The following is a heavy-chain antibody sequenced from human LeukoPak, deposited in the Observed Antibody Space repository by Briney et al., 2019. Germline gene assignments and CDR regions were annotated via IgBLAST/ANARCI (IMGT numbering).Heavy chain of an antibody. J-gene: IGHJ4*02. V-gene: IGHV1-8*01. CDR1: GYTFTSYD. Sequence: ASVKVSCKASGYTFTSYDINWVRQATGQGLEWMGWMNPNSGNTGYAQKFQGRVTMTRNTSISTAYMELSSLRSEDTAVYYCARAPLAVAGTMGDYWGQGTVVTVSS. D-gene: IGHD6-19*01. CDR2: MNPNSGNT. CDR3: ARAPLAVAGTMGDY.